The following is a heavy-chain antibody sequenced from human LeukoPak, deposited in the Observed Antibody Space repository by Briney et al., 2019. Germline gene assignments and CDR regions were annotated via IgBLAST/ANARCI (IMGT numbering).Heavy chain of an antibody. CDR1: GGSISSHY. Sequence: SETLSLTCTVSGGSISSHYWDWIRQPPGKGLEWIGYISNSGSTNYNPSLKSRVTISVDTSKSQFSLKLSSVTAADTAVYYCARDRPGGSSLDYWGQGTLVTVSS. D-gene: IGHD6-13*01. J-gene: IGHJ4*02. V-gene: IGHV4-59*11. CDR3: ARDRPGGSSLDY. CDR2: ISNSGST.